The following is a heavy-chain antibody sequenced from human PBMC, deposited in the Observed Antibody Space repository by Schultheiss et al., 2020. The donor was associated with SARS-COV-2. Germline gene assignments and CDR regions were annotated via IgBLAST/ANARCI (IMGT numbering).Heavy chain of an antibody. D-gene: IGHD3-3*01. J-gene: IGHJ4*02. CDR2: IYYSGST. V-gene: IGHV4-59*08. CDR3: ARQITIFGVDY. CDR1: GGSISSYY. Sequence: SETLSLTCTVSGGSISSYYWSWIRQPPGKGLEWIGYIYYSGSTYYNPSLKSRVTISVDTSKNQFSLKLSSVTAADTAVYYCARQITIFGVDYWGQGTLVTVSS.